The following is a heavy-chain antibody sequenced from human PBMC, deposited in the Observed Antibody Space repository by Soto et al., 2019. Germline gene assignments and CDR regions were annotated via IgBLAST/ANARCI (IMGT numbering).Heavy chain of an antibody. V-gene: IGHV4-59*01. Sequence: LSLTCTVSGGSISSYYWSWIRQPPGKGLEWIGYIYYSGSTNYNPSLKSRVTISVDTSKNQFSLKLSSVTAADTAVYYCARDYYDSSGYSFLSPWGQGT. CDR1: GGSISSYY. J-gene: IGHJ5*02. CDR2: IYYSGST. CDR3: ARDYYDSSGYSFLSP. D-gene: IGHD3-22*01.